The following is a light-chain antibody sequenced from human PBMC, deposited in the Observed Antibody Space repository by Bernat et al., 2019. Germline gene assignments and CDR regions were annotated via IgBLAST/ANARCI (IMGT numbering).Light chain of an antibody. V-gene: IGLV1-44*01. CDR3: GTWDDSLNVWL. Sequence: QSILTQPPSASGTPGQRVTIYCSGGSTNIGSNTVNWYQQVPGTAPKLLIFSKNQRPSGVPDRFSGSKSGTSASQAISGLQPDDEADYYCGTWDDSLNVWLFGGGTKLTVL. CDR1: STNIGSNT. CDR2: SKN. J-gene: IGLJ2*01.